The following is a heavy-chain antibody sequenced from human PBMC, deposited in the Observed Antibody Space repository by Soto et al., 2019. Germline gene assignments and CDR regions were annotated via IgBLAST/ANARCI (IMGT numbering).Heavy chain of an antibody. CDR2: ISAYNGNT. CDR1: GYTFTNFG. V-gene: IGHV1-18*01. D-gene: IGHD4-17*01. CDR3: ARTLYGDNVDY. J-gene: IGHJ4*02. Sequence: ASVKVSCKTSGYTFTNFGLSWVRQAPGQGLEWMGWISAYNGNTNYAQNFQGRVTMTRNTSISTAYMELSSLSSEDTAVYYCARTLYGDNVDYWGQGTLVTVSS.